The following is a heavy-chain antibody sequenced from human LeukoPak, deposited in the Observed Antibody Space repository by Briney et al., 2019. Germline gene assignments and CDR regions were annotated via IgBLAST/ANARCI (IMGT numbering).Heavy chain of an antibody. V-gene: IGHV4-59*08. Sequence: SETLSLTCTVSGGSISSYYWGWIRQPPGKGLEWIGYIYYSGSTNYNPSLKSRVTISVDTSKNQFSLKLSSVTAADTAVYYCARHRNTMVRGHWFDPWGQGTLVTVSS. CDR2: IYYSGST. CDR3: ARHRNTMVRGHWFDP. CDR1: GGSISSYY. D-gene: IGHD3-10*01. J-gene: IGHJ5*02.